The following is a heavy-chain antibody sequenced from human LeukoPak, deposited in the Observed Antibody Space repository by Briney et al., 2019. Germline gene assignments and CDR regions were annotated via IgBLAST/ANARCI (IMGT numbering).Heavy chain of an antibody. D-gene: IGHD3-3*01. J-gene: IGHJ4*02. CDR3: AKVFGDFSRRHYDFRSGYYSADY. CDR1: GFTFSSYA. CDR2: ISGSGGST. V-gene: IGHV3-23*01. Sequence: QSGGSLRLSCAASGFTFSSYAMSWVRQAPGKGLEWVSAISGSGGSTYYADSVKGRFTISRDNSKNTLYLQMNSLRAEDTAVYYCAKVFGDFSRRHYDFRSGYYSADYWGQGTLVTVSS.